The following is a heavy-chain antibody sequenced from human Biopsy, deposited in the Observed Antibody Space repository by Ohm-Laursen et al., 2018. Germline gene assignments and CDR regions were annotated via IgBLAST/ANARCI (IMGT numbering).Heavy chain of an antibody. CDR2: IIPLFGTT. CDR3: ARDTKWLASGPIDY. J-gene: IGHJ4*02. V-gene: IGHV1-69*06. D-gene: IGHD3-22*01. Sequence: SSGKVSCKTSGGTFNDYAISWLRQAPGQGLEWMGGIIPLFGTTNYAQKFQGRVTITADKSTGTAYMDLSSLRSEDTAVYYCARDTKWLASGPIDYWGQGALVTASS. CDR1: GGTFNDYA.